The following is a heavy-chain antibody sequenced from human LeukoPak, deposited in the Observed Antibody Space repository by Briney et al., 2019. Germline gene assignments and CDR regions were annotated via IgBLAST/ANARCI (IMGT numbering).Heavy chain of an antibody. D-gene: IGHD3-22*01. Sequence: GGSLRLSCAASGFTVSSNYMSWVRQAPGKGLEWVSVIYSGGSTYYADSVKGRFTISRDNSKNTLYLQMNSLRAEDTAVYYCVRGLITMIETYYFDYWGQGTLVTVSS. CDR3: VRGLITMIETYYFDY. J-gene: IGHJ4*02. V-gene: IGHV3-66*01. CDR2: IYSGGST. CDR1: GFTVSSNY.